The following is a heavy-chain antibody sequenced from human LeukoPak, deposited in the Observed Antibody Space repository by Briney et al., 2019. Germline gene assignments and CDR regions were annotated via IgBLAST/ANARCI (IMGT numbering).Heavy chain of an antibody. CDR2: LSPSSGDI. J-gene: IGHJ4*02. D-gene: IGHD2-2*01. V-gene: IGHV1-2*06. Sequence: ASMKVSCKTSGYTFTGYHIHWVRQAPGQGLEWMGRLSPSSGDINFAQNFQGRVTMTRDTSISTAYMELTGLTSDDTAVYYCARPFCSGPTCYASFDSWGQGTLVTVSS. CDR3: ARPFCSGPTCYASFDS. CDR1: GYTFTGYH.